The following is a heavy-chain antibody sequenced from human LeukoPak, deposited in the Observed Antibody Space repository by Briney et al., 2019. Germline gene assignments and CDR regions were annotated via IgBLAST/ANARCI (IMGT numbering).Heavy chain of an antibody. D-gene: IGHD3/OR15-3a*01. Sequence: GGSLRLSCAASGFTFSSYAMSWVRQAPGKGLEWVSAISGSGGSTYYADSVKGRFTISRDNSKNTLYLQMNSLRAEDTATYYCARDYRLSIFGLAGSKNAFDIWGQGTMVTVSS. J-gene: IGHJ3*02. CDR3: ARDYRLSIFGLAGSKNAFDI. CDR1: GFTFSSYA. V-gene: IGHV3-23*01. CDR2: ISGSGGST.